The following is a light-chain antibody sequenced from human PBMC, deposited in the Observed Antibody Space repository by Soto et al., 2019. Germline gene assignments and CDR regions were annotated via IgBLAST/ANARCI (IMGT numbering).Light chain of an antibody. CDR1: QSVSSY. J-gene: IGKJ1*01. Sequence: EIVLTQSPATLSLSPGERATLSCRASQSVSSYLAWYQQKPGQAPRLLIFGASSRATGTPDRFSGSGSGTDFTLTISRLEPEDFAVYYCQQYNNWWTFGQGTKVDIK. V-gene: IGKV3-11*01. CDR3: QQYNNWWT. CDR2: GAS.